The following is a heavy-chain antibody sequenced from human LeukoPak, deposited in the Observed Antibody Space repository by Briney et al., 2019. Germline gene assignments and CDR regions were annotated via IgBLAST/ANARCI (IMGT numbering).Heavy chain of an antibody. D-gene: IGHD4-11*01. CDR2: IYTSGST. Sequence: SETLSLTCTVSGGSISSYYWSWIRQPPGKGLEGIGYIYTSGSTNYNPTLKSRVTISVDTSKNQFSLKLSSVTAADTAVYYCARHASNYVGVLDYWGQGTLVTVSS. J-gene: IGHJ4*02. V-gene: IGHV4-4*09. CDR1: GGSISSYY. CDR3: ARHASNYVGVLDY.